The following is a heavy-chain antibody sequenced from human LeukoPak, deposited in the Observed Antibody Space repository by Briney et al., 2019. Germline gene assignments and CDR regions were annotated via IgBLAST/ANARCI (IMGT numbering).Heavy chain of an antibody. CDR2: ISPSSSYT. D-gene: IGHD1-26*01. CDR1: RFTFSDFY. V-gene: IGHV3-11*05. J-gene: IGHJ2*01. CDR3: AKGNWGERLDWYFDL. Sequence: SGGSLRLSCAASRFTFSDFYMAWIRQAPGKGLEWLSYISPSSSYTNYADSVKGRFTVSRDNSKTTLYLQMNSLRAEDTAVYYCAKGNWGERLDWYFDLWGRGTLVTVSS.